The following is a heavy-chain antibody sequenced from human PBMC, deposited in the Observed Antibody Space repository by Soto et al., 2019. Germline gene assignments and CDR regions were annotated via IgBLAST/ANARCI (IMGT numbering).Heavy chain of an antibody. CDR2: IIPIFGTA. D-gene: IGHD3-10*01. CDR1: GGPFSSYA. V-gene: IGHV1-69*13. J-gene: IGHJ6*02. Sequence: SVKVSCKASGGPFSSYAISWVRQAPGQGLEWMGGIIPIFGTANYAQKFQGRFTITADESTSTAYMELSSLRSEDTAVYYCARQLSPVRGVMGGHYYYGMDVWGQGTTVTVSS. CDR3: ARQLSPVRGVMGGHYYYGMDV.